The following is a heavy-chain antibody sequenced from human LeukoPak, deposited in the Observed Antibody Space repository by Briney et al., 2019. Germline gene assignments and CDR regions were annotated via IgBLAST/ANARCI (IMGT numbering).Heavy chain of an antibody. CDR1: GFTFSSYS. D-gene: IGHD1-26*01. V-gene: IGHV3-48*01. CDR3: ARVISGSSPRGAFDY. Sequence: GSLRLSCAASGFTFSSYSMNWVRQAPGKGLEWVSYISSSSSTIYYADSVKGRFTISRDNAKNSLYLQMNSLRAEDTAVYYCARVISGSSPRGAFDYWGQGTLVTVSS. CDR2: ISSSSSTI. J-gene: IGHJ4*02.